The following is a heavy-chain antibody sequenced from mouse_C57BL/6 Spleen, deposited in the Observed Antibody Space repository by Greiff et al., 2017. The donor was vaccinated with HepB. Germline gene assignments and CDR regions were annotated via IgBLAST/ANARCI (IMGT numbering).Heavy chain of an antibody. CDR3: ARPHYGSSPHYYAMDY. CDR1: GFTFSDYG. CDR2: ISSGSSTI. Sequence: EVQRVESGGGLVKPGGSLKLSCAASGFTFSDYGMHWVRQAPEKGLEWVAYISSGSSTIYYADTVKGRFTISRDNAKNTLFLQMTSLRSEDTAMYYCARPHYGSSPHYYAMDYWGQGTSVTVSS. V-gene: IGHV5-17*01. D-gene: IGHD1-1*01. J-gene: IGHJ4*01.